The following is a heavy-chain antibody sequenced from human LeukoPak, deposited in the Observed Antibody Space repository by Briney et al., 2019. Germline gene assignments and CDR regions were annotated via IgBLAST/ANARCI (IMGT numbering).Heavy chain of an antibody. V-gene: IGHV3-74*01. CDR3: ARSYSSTWPQHMDV. D-gene: IGHD6-13*01. J-gene: IGHJ6*02. CDR1: GFTFSSYW. CDR2: INSDGSST. Sequence: GGSLRLFCAASGFTFSSYWMHWVRQAPGKGLVWVSRINSDGSSTTYADSVKGRFTISRDNAKNTLYLQMNSLRAEDTAVYYCARSYSSTWPQHMDVWGQGTTVTVSS.